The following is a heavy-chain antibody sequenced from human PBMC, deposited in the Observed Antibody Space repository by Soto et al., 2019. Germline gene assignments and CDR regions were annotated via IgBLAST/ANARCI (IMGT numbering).Heavy chain of an antibody. CDR2: IYNTGST. Sequence: QVQLQESGPGLVKPSQTLSLTGTVSGGSISSGGYYWSWIRQHPGKVLDWIGYIYNTGSTYYNPALKSRVAISVDTSKSQFSLKLSSVTAADTAVYYCARVEAGGDLFDSWGQGTLVTVSS. CDR3: ARVEAGGDLFDS. CDR1: GGSISSGGYY. V-gene: IGHV4-31*03. D-gene: IGHD4-17*01. J-gene: IGHJ4*02.